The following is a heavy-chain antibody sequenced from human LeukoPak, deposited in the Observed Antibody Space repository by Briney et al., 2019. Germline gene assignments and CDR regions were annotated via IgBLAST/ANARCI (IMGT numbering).Heavy chain of an antibody. D-gene: IGHD3-9*01. V-gene: IGHV1-69*05. Sequence: SVKVSCKASGGTFSSYAISWVRQAPGQGLEWMGGIIPIFGTANYAQKFQGRVTITTDESTSTAYMKLSSLRSEDTAVYYCARGFRYFDWLAPFDYWGQGTLVTVSS. J-gene: IGHJ4*02. CDR1: GGTFSSYA. CDR3: ARGFRYFDWLAPFDY. CDR2: IIPIFGTA.